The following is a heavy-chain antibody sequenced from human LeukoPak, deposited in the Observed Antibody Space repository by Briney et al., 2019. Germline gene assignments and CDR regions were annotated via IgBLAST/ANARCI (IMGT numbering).Heavy chain of an antibody. V-gene: IGHV4-39*01. Sequence: SETLSLTCTVSGGSISSSSYYWGWIRQPPGKGLEWIGSIYYSGGTYYNPSLKSRVTISVDTSKNQFSLKLSSVTAADTAVYYCARRRRYCSSTSCSYYYYGMDVWGQGTTVTVSS. J-gene: IGHJ6*02. D-gene: IGHD2-2*01. CDR1: GGSISSSSYY. CDR2: IYYSGGT. CDR3: ARRRRYCSSTSCSYYYYGMDV.